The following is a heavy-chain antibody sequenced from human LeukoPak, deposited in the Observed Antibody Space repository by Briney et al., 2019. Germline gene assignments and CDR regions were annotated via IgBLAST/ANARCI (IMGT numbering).Heavy chain of an antibody. J-gene: IGHJ6*04. D-gene: IGHD3-10*01. CDR1: GFTFSSYA. V-gene: IGHV3-23*01. CDR2: ISGSGGTT. CDR3: AKGLMSYGSGSYPRAYYYVMDV. Sequence: PGGSLRLSCAASGFTFSSYAVNWVRQAPGKGLEWVSAISGSGGTTYYADSVKGRFTISRDNSKNTLYVQMNRLRAEDTAVYYCAKGLMSYGSGSYPRAYYYVMDVWGKGTTVTVSS.